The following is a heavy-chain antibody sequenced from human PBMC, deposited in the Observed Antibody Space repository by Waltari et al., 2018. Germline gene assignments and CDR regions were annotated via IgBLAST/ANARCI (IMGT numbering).Heavy chain of an antibody. Sequence: EVQLVESGGGLIQPGGSLRLSCAVSGFTFSNNYMSGVRQAPGRGVGWVPVIYSGGSTYYADSVKGRFTISRDSSENTVYLQMSSLRAEDTALYYCARFDFRTGSYYWGQGTLVTVSS. J-gene: IGHJ4*02. CDR3: ARFDFRTGSYY. CDR2: IYSGGST. V-gene: IGHV3-53*01. D-gene: IGHD3-3*01. CDR1: GFTFSNNY.